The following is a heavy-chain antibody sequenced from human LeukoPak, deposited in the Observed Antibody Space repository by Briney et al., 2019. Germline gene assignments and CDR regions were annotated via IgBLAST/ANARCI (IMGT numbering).Heavy chain of an antibody. Sequence: ASVKVSCTPSGYTFITCGITWVRQAPGQGLEWMGWIGAFNGNTNYAQKLQDRVTMTTDTSTSTAYMELRSLRSDDTALYYCARGGYDTSAEAFDIWGQGTMVTVSS. J-gene: IGHJ3*02. CDR2: IGAFNGNT. CDR1: GYTFITCG. V-gene: IGHV1-18*01. CDR3: ARGGYDTSAEAFDI. D-gene: IGHD3-22*01.